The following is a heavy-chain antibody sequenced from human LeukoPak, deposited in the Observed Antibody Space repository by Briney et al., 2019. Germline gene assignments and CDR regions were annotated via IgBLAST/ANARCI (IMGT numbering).Heavy chain of an antibody. D-gene: IGHD3-16*01. J-gene: IGHJ4*02. CDR2: FDPEDGET. V-gene: IGHV1-24*01. CDR3: ARDMITFGGVQGDY. Sequence: GASVKVSCKVSGYTLTELSMQWVRQAPGKGLEWMGGFDPEDGETVYAQKFQGRLTMTEDTSTDTAYMELSRLRSDDTAVYYCARDMITFGGVQGDYWGQGTLVTVSS. CDR1: GYTLTELS.